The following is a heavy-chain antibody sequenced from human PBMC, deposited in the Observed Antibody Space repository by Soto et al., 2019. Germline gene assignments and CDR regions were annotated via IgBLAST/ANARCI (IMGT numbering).Heavy chain of an antibody. CDR3: AKDALWSGPNYYYYGMDV. J-gene: IGHJ6*02. V-gene: IGHV3-43*01. D-gene: IGHD3-3*01. CDR1: GFTFDDYT. Sequence: GESLKISCAASGFTFDDYTMHWVRQAPGKGLEWVSLISWDGGSTYYADSVKGRFTISRDNSKNSLYLQMNSLRTEDTALYYCAKDALWSGPNYYYYGMDVWGQGTTVTVSS. CDR2: ISWDGGST.